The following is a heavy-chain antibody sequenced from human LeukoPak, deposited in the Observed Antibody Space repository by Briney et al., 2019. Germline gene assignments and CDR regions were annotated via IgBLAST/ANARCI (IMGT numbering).Heavy chain of an antibody. J-gene: IGHJ6*03. V-gene: IGHV3-11*04. CDR3: ARGPIVATSPYYYYYYMDV. D-gene: IGHD5-12*01. CDR1: GFTFSDYY. Sequence: GGSLRLSCAASGFTFSDYYMSWIRQAPGKGLEWVSYISSSGSTIYYADSVKGRFTISRDNSKNTLYLQMNSLRAEDTAVYYCARGPIVATSPYYYYYYMDVWGKGTTVTVSS. CDR2: ISSSGSTI.